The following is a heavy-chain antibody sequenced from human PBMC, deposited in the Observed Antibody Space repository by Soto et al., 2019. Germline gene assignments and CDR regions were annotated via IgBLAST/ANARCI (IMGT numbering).Heavy chain of an antibody. CDR2: IYHSGST. J-gene: IGHJ4*02. V-gene: IGHV4-38-2*01. D-gene: IGHD5-18*01. CDR1: GYSISSGYS. Sequence: SETLSLTCAVSGYSISSGYSWGWIRQPPGKGLEWIGSIYHSGSTYYNPSLKSRVTISVDTSKNQFSLKLSSVTAADTAVYYCARVSGYSYGSHFDYWGQGTLVTVS. CDR3: ARVSGYSYGSHFDY.